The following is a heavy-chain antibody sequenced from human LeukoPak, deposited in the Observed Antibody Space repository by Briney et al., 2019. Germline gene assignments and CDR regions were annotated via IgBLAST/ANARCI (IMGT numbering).Heavy chain of an antibody. D-gene: IGHD1-26*01. J-gene: IGHJ6*02. CDR3: VRATGTYAGDYYGMDV. V-gene: IGHV3-64*01. Sequence: GGSLRLSCAASGFTLSSHAIHWVRQAPGKGLEYVSGIRSNGGSTYYANSVRDRFTISRDNSKNTLYLQMGSLRAEDMAVYYCVRATGTYAGDYYGMDVWGQGTTVTVSS. CDR1: GFTLSSHA. CDR2: IRSNGGST.